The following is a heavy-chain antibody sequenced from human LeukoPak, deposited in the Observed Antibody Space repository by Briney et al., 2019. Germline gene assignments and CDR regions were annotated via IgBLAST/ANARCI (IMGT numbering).Heavy chain of an antibody. CDR1: EFTFSSYV. V-gene: IGHV3-23*01. D-gene: IGHD4-17*01. Sequence: GGSLRLSCAASEFTFSSYVMSWVRQAPGKGLEWVSTITGGGVTTYYVDSVKGRFTISRDNSKNTLYLQMNSLRVEDTAVYYCAKGPLKTTVTSFDYWGQGTLVTVSS. J-gene: IGHJ4*02. CDR2: ITGGGVTT. CDR3: AKGPLKTTVTSFDY.